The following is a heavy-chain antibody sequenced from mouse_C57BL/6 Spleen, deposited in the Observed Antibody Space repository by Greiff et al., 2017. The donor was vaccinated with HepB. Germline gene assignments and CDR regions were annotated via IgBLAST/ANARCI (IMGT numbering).Heavy chain of an antibody. Sequence: EVQLQQSGPELVKPGASVKIPCKASGYTFTDYNMDWVKQSHGKSLEWIGDINPNNGGTIYNQKFKGKATLTVDKSSSTAYMELRSLTSEATAVYYCARLSQLRLRGYAMDYWGQGTSVTVSS. D-gene: IGHD3-2*02. V-gene: IGHV1-18*01. J-gene: IGHJ4*01. CDR3: ARLSQLRLRGYAMDY. CDR2: INPNNGGT. CDR1: GYTFTDYN.